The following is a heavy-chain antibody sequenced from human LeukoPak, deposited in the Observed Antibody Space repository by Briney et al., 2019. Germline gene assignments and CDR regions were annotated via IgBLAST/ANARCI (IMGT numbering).Heavy chain of an antibody. CDR3: ARMIIRKNFYGSGTNYHTSYFDS. CDR2: IGSSGRVI. D-gene: IGHD3-10*01. V-gene: IGHV3-11*01. Sequence: GGSLRLSCAVSGFILSDYYMSWIRQAPGKGLEWVSYIGSSGRVIYYADSLKGRFTIPRDNANNSLSLQMGSLRAEDTAVYYCARMIIRKNFYGSGTNYHTSYFDSWGQGTLVTVSS. CDR1: GFILSDYY. J-gene: IGHJ4*02.